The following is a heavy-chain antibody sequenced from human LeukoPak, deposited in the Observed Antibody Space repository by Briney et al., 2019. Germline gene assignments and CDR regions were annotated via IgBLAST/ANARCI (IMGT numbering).Heavy chain of an antibody. CDR1: GFTFSTYW. CDR2: IKEDGSEK. J-gene: IGHJ4*02. D-gene: IGHD3-22*01. Sequence: GGSLGLSCAASGFTFSTYWMSWAREAPGKGLEWVVNIKEDGSEKYYGDSVKGRFTISRDNAKNSLYLEMNSLRVEDTAMYYCARDSSGYQWGQGTLVTVSS. CDR3: ARDSSGYQ. V-gene: IGHV3-7*01.